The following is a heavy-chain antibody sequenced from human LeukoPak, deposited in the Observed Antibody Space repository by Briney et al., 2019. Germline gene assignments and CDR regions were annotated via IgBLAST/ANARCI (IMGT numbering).Heavy chain of an antibody. Sequence: LKWVGRIKTKTDGGAADYAAPVKVRFTISRDDSKSTLYLQMNSLKTEDTAVYYCTTDWDNSGWYRVFDFWGQGTLVTVSS. CDR2: IKTKTDGGAA. D-gene: IGHD6-19*01. V-gene: IGHV3-15*01. CDR3: TTDWDNSGWYRVFDF. J-gene: IGHJ4*02.